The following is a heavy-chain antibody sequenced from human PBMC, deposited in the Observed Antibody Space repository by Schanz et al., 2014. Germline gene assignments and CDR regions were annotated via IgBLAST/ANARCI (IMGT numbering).Heavy chain of an antibody. V-gene: IGHV1-69*09. CDR3: TRLRRAGPNGCDV. D-gene: IGHD6-19*01. J-gene: IGHJ6*02. CDR2: IMPLRGIG. Sequence: QVQLVQSGAEVKKPGASVKVSCKASGYTFTSYSMHWVRQVPGQGLEWLGRIMPLRGIGNNAWKFQDRLTITADKAMNISYMELSSLGTEDTAVYYCTRLRRAGPNGCDVWGQGTTVTVS. CDR1: GYTFTSYS.